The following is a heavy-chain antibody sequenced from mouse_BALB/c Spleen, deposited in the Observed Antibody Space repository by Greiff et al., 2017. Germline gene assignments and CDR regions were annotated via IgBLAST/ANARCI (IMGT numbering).Heavy chain of an antibody. J-gene: IGHJ2*01. Sequence: EVQGVESGGGLVQPGGSRKLSCAASGFTFSDYGMAWVRQAPGKGPEWVAFISNLAYSIYYADTVTGRFTISRENAKNTLYLEMSSLRSEDTAMYYCARDRDDSYFDYWGQGTTLTVSS. V-gene: IGHV5-15*02. CDR1: GFTFSDYG. D-gene: IGHD2-4*01. CDR2: ISNLAYSI. CDR3: ARDRDDSYFDY.